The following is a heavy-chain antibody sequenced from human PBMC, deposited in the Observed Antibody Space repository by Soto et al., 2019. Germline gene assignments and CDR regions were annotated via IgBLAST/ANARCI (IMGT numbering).Heavy chain of an antibody. J-gene: IGHJ6*02. D-gene: IGHD2-15*01. Sequence: SSETLSLTCAVSGGSISSSNWWSWVRQPPGKGLEWIGEIYHSGSTNYNPSLKSRVTISVDKSKNQFSLKLSSVTAADTAVYYCARVGRGYCSGGSCYRSYYYGMDVWGQGTTVTVSS. CDR1: GGSISSSNW. V-gene: IGHV4-4*02. CDR2: IYHSGST. CDR3: ARVGRGYCSGGSCYRSYYYGMDV.